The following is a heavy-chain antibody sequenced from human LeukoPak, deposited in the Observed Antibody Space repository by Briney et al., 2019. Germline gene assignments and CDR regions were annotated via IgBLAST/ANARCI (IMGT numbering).Heavy chain of an antibody. D-gene: IGHD1-26*01. V-gene: IGHV1-8*01. Sequence: ASVKVSCKASGYTFSDYDINWVRQATGQGLEWIGWINPNSGNAGYAQKFQGRVTMTRNTSISTAYMELSSLRSEDTAVYYCARALAWGGSSYSYYYMDVWDKGTTVTVSS. J-gene: IGHJ6*03. CDR2: INPNSGNA. CDR1: GYTFSDYD. CDR3: ARALAWGGSSYSYYYMDV.